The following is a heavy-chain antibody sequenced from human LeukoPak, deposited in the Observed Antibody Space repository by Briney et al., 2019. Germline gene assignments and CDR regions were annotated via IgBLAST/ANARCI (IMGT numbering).Heavy chain of an antibody. V-gene: IGHV3-20*04. CDR1: GFIFDDYG. CDR3: AKEDCSGGRCYSLHY. CDR2: INWNGGST. Sequence: GGSLRLSCAASGFIFDDYGMTWVRQTPGKGLEWVSTINWNGGSTAYADSVKGRFTISRDNAKNSLYLQMNSLRAEDAAVYYCAKEDCSGGRCYSLHYWGQGTLVTVSS. J-gene: IGHJ4*02. D-gene: IGHD2-15*01.